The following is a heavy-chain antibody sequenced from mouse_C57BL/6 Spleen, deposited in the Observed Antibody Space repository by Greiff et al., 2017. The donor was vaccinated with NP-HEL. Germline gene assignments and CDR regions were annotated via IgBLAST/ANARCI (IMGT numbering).Heavy chain of an antibody. CDR3: ARSYYYGSSYVDAMDY. CDR1: GFTFTDYY. CDR2: IRNKANGYTT. V-gene: IGHV7-3*01. Sequence: DVQLQESGGGLVQPGGSLSLSCAASGFTFTDYYMSWVRQPPGKALEWLGFIRNKANGYTTEYSASVKGRFTISRDNSQSILYLQMNALRAEDSATYYCARSYYYGSSYVDAMDYWGQGTSVTVSS. D-gene: IGHD1-1*01. J-gene: IGHJ4*01.